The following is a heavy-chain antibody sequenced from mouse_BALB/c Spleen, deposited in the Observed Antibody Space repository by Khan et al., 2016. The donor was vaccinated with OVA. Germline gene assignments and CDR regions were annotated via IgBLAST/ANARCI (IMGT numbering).Heavy chain of an antibody. V-gene: IGHV2-6-7*01. CDR1: GFSLTDYN. Sequence: QVQLKESGPGLVAPSQSLSITCTVSGFSLTDYNVNWVRQPPGKGLEWLGMIWGDGSTASNSALKSRLSTSKDNSTSQVFLQMTSLYTADTARYYGARERSECHRGFAYWGQGTLVTVAA. CDR3: ARERSECHRGFAY. CDR2: IWGDGST. D-gene: IGHD6-1*01. J-gene: IGHJ3*01.